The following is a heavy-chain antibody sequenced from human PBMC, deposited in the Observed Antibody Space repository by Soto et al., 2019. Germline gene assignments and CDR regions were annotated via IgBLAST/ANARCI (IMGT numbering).Heavy chain of an antibody. CDR3: ARDWAAAGPVDH. V-gene: IGHV1-18*01. D-gene: IGHD6-13*01. J-gene: IGHJ4*02. Sequence: QVQLVQSGAEVKKPGASVKVSCKASGYTFTSYGISWVRQAPEQGLEWMGWISAYNGNTNYAQKLQVRVTMTTDTSTSTASLAPRSLRPDDTAVFCCARDWAAAGPVDHRGQGTLVTVAS. CDR1: GYTFTSYG. CDR2: ISAYNGNT.